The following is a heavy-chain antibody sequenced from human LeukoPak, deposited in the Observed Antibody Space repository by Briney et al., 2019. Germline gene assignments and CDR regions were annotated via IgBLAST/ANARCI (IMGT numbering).Heavy chain of an antibody. CDR3: ARGVEMASFDY. Sequence: SETLSLTCTVSGGSISSYYWSWIRQPPGKGLEWIGYIYYSGSTNYNPSLKSRVTISVDTSENQFSLKLSSVTAADTAVYYCARGVEMASFDYWGQGTLVTVSS. CDR2: IYYSGST. D-gene: IGHD5-24*01. V-gene: IGHV4-59*01. J-gene: IGHJ4*02. CDR1: GGSISSYY.